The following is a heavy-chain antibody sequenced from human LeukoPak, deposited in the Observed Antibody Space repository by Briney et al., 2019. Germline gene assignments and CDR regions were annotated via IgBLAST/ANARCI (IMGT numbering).Heavy chain of an antibody. CDR3: ARVGVVHYGMDV. CDR1: GGSISSRSYY. D-gene: IGHD3-10*01. J-gene: IGHJ6*02. V-gene: IGHV4-31*03. Sequence: SETLSLTCTVSGGSISSRSYYWSWIRQHPGKGLEWIGYIYYSGSTYYNPSLKSRVTISVDTSKNQFSLKLSSVTAADTAVYYCARVGVVHYGMDVWGQGTTVTVSS. CDR2: IYYSGST.